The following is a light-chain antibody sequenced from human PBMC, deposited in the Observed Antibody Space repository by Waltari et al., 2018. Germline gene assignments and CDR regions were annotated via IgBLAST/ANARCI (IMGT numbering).Light chain of an antibody. Sequence: SYDLTQPPSMSVSPGQTASITCSGDKLGDTYACWYQQKPGQSPVLVIYQDTRRPSTIPERFSASTSGNTATLTISGTQAMDEADYYCQAWDGTTVIFGGGTKLTIL. J-gene: IGLJ2*01. CDR1: KLGDTY. CDR3: QAWDGTTVI. V-gene: IGLV3-1*01. CDR2: QDT.